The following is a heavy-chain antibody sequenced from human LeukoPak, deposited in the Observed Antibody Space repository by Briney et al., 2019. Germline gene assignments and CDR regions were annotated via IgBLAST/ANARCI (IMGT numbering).Heavy chain of an antibody. D-gene: IGHD5-18*01. J-gene: IGHJ5*02. CDR1: GGTFSSYT. CDR2: IIPILGIA. V-gene: IGHV1-69*02. Sequence: GASVKVSCKASGGTFSSYTISWVRQAPGQGLEWMGRIIPILGIANYAQKFQGRVTITADKSTSTAYMELNSLRAEDTAIYYCAKAYASGYNYHPNWFDPWGQGTLVTISS. CDR3: AKAYASGYNYHPNWFDP.